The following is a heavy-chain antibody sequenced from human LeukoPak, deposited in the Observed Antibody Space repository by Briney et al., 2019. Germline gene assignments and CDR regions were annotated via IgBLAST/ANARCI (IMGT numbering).Heavy chain of an antibody. V-gene: IGHV1-2*02. Sequence: SVKVSCKASGYTFTGYYMHWVRQAPGQGLEWMGWINPNSGGTNYAQKFQGRVTMTRDTSISTAYMELSRLRSDDTAVYYCAREYSSSWYWGFDYWGQGTLVTVSS. CDR2: INPNSGGT. D-gene: IGHD6-13*01. CDR1: GYTFTGYY. CDR3: AREYSSSWYWGFDY. J-gene: IGHJ4*02.